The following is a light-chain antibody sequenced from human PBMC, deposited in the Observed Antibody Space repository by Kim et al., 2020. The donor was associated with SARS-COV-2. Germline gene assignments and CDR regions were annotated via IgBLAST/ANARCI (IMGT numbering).Light chain of an antibody. J-gene: IGLJ2*01. CDR2: GNS. CDR1: RSNIGASYD. CDR3: QSYDSSLSAI. Sequence: GQTVVISSTGDRSNIGASYDVHWYQQFPGTAPKLLIFGNSNRPPGVPERFSGFKSVSSASLTIAGLQAEDEADYYCQSYDSSLSAIFGGGTKVTVL. V-gene: IGLV1-40*01.